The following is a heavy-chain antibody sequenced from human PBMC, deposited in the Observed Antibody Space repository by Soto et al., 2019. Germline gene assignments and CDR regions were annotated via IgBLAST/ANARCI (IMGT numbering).Heavy chain of an antibody. V-gene: IGHV4-34*12. Sequence: SETLSLTCGGSVESFSGYYWSWIRQARWKGLEWIGQIFHGGGTKYSPSIKRRVTISVDTSKNQFSLEMSAGRAADTAVYYCASPRYDSNTVYSFFAYWGQGTLVTVSS. CDR2: IFHGGGT. CDR1: VESFSGYY. D-gene: IGHD3-22*01. CDR3: ASPRYDSNTVYSFFAY. J-gene: IGHJ4*02.